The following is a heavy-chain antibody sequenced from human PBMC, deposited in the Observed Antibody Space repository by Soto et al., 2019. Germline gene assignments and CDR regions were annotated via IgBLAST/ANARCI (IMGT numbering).Heavy chain of an antibody. D-gene: IGHD3-10*01. Sequence: KPSETLSLTCTVSGGSISSSSYYWGWIRQPPGKGLEWIGSIYYSGSTYYNPSLKSRVTISVDTSKNQFSLKLSSVTAADTAVYYCARVLLWFGESYNWFDPWGQGTLVTVSS. V-gene: IGHV4-39*01. CDR3: ARVLLWFGESYNWFDP. CDR1: GGSISSSSYY. J-gene: IGHJ5*02. CDR2: IYYSGST.